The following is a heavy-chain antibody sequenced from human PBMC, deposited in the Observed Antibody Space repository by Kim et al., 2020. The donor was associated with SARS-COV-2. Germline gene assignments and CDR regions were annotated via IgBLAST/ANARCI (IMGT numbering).Heavy chain of an antibody. CDR3: ATSKRDTAMVIWQYYYYGMDV. CDR2: FDPEDGET. Sequence: ASVKVSCKVSGYTLTELSMHWVRQAPGKGLEWMGGFDPEDGETIYAQKFQGRVTMTEDTSTDTAYMELSSLRSEDTAVYYCATSKRDTAMVIWQYYYYGMDVWGQGTTVTVSS. V-gene: IGHV1-24*01. D-gene: IGHD5-18*01. J-gene: IGHJ6*02. CDR1: GYTLTELS.